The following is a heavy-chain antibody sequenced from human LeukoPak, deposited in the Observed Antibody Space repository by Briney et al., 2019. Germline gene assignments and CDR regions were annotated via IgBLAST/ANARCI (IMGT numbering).Heavy chain of an antibody. CDR3: ARDKFVREVAASSMDV. CDR1: GFTVSSNY. Sequence: GGSLRLSCAASGFTVSSNYMSWVRQAPGKGLEWVSVIYSGGSTYYADSVKGRFTISRDNSKNTLYLQMNSLRAEDTAVYYCARDKFVREVAASSMDVWGQGTTVTVSS. D-gene: IGHD1-26*01. J-gene: IGHJ6*02. V-gene: IGHV3-53*01. CDR2: IYSGGST.